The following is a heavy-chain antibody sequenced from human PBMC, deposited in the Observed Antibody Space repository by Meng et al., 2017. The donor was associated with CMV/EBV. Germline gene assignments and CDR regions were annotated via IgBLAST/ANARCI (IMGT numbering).Heavy chain of an antibody. J-gene: IGHJ6*02. CDR3: ASSAGGHYYYYGMDV. Sequence: ASVKVSCKASGYTFTSYGISWVRQAPGQGLERMGWISAYNGNTNYAQKLQGRVTMTTDTSTSTAYMELRSLRSDDTAVYYCASSAGGHYYYYGMDVWGQGTTVTVSS. CDR1: GYTFTSYG. V-gene: IGHV1-18*01. CDR2: ISAYNGNT. D-gene: IGHD3-10*01.